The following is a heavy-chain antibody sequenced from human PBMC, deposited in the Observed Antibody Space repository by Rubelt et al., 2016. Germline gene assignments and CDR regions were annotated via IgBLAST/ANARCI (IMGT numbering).Heavy chain of an antibody. CDR2: IYPGASDT. Sequence: EVQLVQSGAEVKKPGESLKISCTGSGYSFTNYWIGWVRQMPGKGLEWMGIIYPGASDTRDSPSFHGQVTISADKSISTAYLQWSSLKASDTAMYFCARSSGTTVTTVDYWGQGTLVTVSS. J-gene: IGHJ4*02. CDR1: GYSFTNYW. V-gene: IGHV5-51*01. CDR3: ARSSGTTVTTVDY. D-gene: IGHD4-17*01.